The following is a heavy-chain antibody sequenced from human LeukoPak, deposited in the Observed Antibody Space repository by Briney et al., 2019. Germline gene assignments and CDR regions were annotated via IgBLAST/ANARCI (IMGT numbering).Heavy chain of an antibody. D-gene: IGHD3-3*01. J-gene: IGHJ4*02. CDR2: ITRSSYI. CDR3: ARAPGTGIFGVVIPSPFDY. CDR1: RLTFSSYN. V-gene: IGHV3-21*01. Sequence: PGGSLRLTCAASRLTFSSYNMNWVRQAPGKGLEWVSSITRSSYIYYADSVKGRFTISRANAKNSLYLQMDSLRAEDTAVYYCARAPGTGIFGVVIPSPFDYWGQGTLVTVSS.